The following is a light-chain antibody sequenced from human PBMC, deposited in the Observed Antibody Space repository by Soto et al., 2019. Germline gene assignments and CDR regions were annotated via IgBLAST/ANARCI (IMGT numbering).Light chain of an antibody. Sequence: QSALTQPASVSGSPGQSITISCTGTSSDVGGYNYVSWYQQHPGKAPKLMIYDVSNRPSGVSNRFSGFKSGNTASLTMSGLQAEDEADYYCSSYAGSSTVVFGGGTQLTVL. CDR1: SSDVGGYNY. CDR3: SSYAGSSTVV. CDR2: DVS. J-gene: IGLJ3*02. V-gene: IGLV2-14*01.